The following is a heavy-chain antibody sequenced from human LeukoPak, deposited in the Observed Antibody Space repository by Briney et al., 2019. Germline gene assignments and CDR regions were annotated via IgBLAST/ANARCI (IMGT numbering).Heavy chain of an antibody. V-gene: IGHV4-34*01. CDR1: GGSFSGYY. J-gene: IGHJ1*01. D-gene: IGHD3-22*01. Sequence: KTSETLSLTCAVYGGSFSGYYWSWIRQPPGKGLEWIGEINHSGSTNYNPSLKSRVTISVDTSKNQFSLTLSSVTAADTALYYCARSHYYENDGFSKFFQVWGQGTLSPSP. CDR2: INHSGST. CDR3: ARSHYYENDGFSKFFQV.